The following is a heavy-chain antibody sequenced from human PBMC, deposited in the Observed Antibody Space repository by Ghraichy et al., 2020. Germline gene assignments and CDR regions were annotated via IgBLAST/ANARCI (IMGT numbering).Heavy chain of an antibody. CDR3: ARWGRNYYDSSGYYSRWFDP. V-gene: IGHV4-34*01. CDR2: INHSGST. CDR1: GGSFSGYY. Sequence: SETLSLTCAVYGGSFSGYYWSWIRQPPGKGLEWIGEINHSGSTNYNPSLKSRVTISVDTSKNQFSLKLSSVTAADTAVYYCARWGRNYYDSSGYYSRWFDPWGQGTLVTVSS. D-gene: IGHD3-22*01. J-gene: IGHJ5*02.